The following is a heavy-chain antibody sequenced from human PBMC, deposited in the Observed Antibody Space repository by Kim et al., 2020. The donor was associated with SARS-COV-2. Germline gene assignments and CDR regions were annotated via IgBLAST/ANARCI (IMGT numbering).Heavy chain of an antibody. CDR1: GFTFSSYW. CDR2: INSDGSST. J-gene: IGHJ4*02. Sequence: GGSLRLSCAASGFTFSSYWMHWVRQAPGKGLVWVSRINSDGSSTSYADSVKGRFTISRDNAKNTLYLQMNSLRAEDTAVYYCARGTKYYDFWSGYPGFDYWGQGTLVTVSS. CDR3: ARGTKYYDFWSGYPGFDY. D-gene: IGHD3-3*01. V-gene: IGHV3-74*01.